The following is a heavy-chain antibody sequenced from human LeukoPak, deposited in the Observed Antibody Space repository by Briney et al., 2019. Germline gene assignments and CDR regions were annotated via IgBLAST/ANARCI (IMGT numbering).Heavy chain of an antibody. Sequence: SETLSLTCAVSGGSISSISSNNWAWIRQPPGKGLELIAAIHYTGSTYYNPSFMSRVTISVDTSKNQFSLKLNSLTATDTAVYYCARLPTGYPNWFDTWGQGILVTVSS. CDR1: GGSISSISSNN. CDR3: ARLPTGYPNWFDT. D-gene: IGHD5-18*01. J-gene: IGHJ5*02. V-gene: IGHV4-39*01. CDR2: IHYTGST.